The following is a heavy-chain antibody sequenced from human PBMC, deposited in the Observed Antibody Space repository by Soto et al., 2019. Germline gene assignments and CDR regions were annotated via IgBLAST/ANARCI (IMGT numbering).Heavy chain of an antibody. Sequence: QYLSRTGAMSGVDFSVNLATWNWSRQTPSRGLEWLGRTYYRSKWWNDYAVSVKSRITINPDTSKNQFSLQLNSVTPEDTAVYYCARDSCITGVCTNWFEPWGQGNLVTVS. CDR1: GVDFSVNLAT. CDR2: TYYRSKWWN. J-gene: IGHJ5*02. D-gene: IGHD2-8*01. CDR3: ARDSCITGVCTNWFEP. V-gene: IGHV6-1*01.